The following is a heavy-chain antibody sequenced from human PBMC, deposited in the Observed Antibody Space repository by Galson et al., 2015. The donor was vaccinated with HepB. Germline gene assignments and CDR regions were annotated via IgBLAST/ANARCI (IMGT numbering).Heavy chain of an antibody. V-gene: IGHV3-30*04. CDR1: GFIFSSYA. J-gene: IGHJ4*02. Sequence: SLRLSCAASGFIFSSYAMHWVRHAPGKGLEWVAVISYDGSNKYYADSVKGRFTISRDNSKNTLFLQMNSLKTEDTAVYYCTTVAAAGTGWDFDYWGQGTLVTVSS. D-gene: IGHD6-13*01. CDR2: ISYDGSNK. CDR3: TTVAAAGTGWDFDY.